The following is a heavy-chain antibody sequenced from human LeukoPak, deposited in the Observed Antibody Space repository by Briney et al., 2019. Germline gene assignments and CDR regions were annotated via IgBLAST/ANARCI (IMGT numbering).Heavy chain of an antibody. CDR2: INSDGSST. J-gene: IGHJ4*02. Sequence: GGSLRLSCAASGFTFSSYWMHWVRQAPGKGLVWVSRINSDGSSTTYADSVKGRFTISRDNAKNTVYLQMNSLRAEDTAVYYCACIAVAGDFDYWGQGTLVTVSS. D-gene: IGHD6-19*01. V-gene: IGHV3-74*01. CDR1: GFTFSSYW. CDR3: ACIAVAGDFDY.